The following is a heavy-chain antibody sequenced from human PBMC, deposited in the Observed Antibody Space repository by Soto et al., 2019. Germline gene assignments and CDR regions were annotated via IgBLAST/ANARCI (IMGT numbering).Heavy chain of an antibody. V-gene: IGHV3-23*01. D-gene: IGHD2-21*02. CDR1: GFTFMHYA. J-gene: IGHJ3*01. Sequence: EVQLLESGGGLVQPGGSLRLSCAASGFTFMHYAMSWVRQAPGTPLDWVSTISGGGDGTYYADSVQGRFTISRDNSRNTVYLQMNSLRADDTAVYYCAKKGLGSLATYCSTGDCHYAFDLWGQGTIVTVSS. CDR2: ISGGGDGT. CDR3: AKKGLGSLATYCSTGDCHYAFDL.